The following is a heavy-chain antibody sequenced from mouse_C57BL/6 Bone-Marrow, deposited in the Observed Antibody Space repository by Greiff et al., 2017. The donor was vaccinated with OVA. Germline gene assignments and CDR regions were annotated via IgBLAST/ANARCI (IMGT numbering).Heavy chain of an antibody. V-gene: IGHV1-82*01. J-gene: IGHJ4*01. Sequence: QVQLQQSGPELVKPGASVKISCKASGYAFSSSWMNWVKQRPGKGLEWIGRIYPGDGDTNYNGKFKGKATLTADKSSSTAYMQLSSLTSEDSAVYFCARWRWGFSAMDYWGQGTSVTVSS. CDR1: GYAFSSSW. D-gene: IGHD2-3*01. CDR3: ARWRWGFSAMDY. CDR2: IYPGDGDT.